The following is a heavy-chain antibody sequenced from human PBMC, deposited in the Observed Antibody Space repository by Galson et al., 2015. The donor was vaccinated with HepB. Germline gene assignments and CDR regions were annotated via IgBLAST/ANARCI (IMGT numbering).Heavy chain of an antibody. J-gene: IGHJ4*02. CDR1: GASINSRSNY. CDR3: ATGKWLTLEY. CDR2: IFYSGST. V-gene: IGHV4-39*01. D-gene: IGHD1-1*01. Sequence: ETLSLTCTVSGASINSRSNYWGWLRQPPGKGLEWIGTIFYSGSTYYNPSLKSRVTISVDTSKNQFSLKLSSVTAADTAVYYCATGKWLTLEYWGQGTLVTVSS.